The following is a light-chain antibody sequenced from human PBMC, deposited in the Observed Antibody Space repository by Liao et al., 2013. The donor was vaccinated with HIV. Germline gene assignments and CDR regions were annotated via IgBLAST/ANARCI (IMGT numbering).Light chain of an antibody. V-gene: IGLV3-21*01. CDR3: QVWDSNPASVFGSFV. CDR2: YDS. J-gene: IGLJ1*01. CDR1: NIGTES. Sequence: SYVLTQPPSVSAAPGQTATITCAGSNIGTESVHWYQQKPGQAPVLVIHYDSERPSGIPDRFSGSNSGNTATLTIVGAQAVDEADYYCQVWDSNPASVFGSFVFGTGTKVSVL.